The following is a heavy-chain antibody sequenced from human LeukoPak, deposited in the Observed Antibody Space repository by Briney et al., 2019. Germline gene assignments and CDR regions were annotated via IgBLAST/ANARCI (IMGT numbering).Heavy chain of an antibody. V-gene: IGHV4-59*01. J-gene: IGHJ1*01. CDR3: ARGYYGDYVSDSYFQH. Sequence: SETLSLTCTVSGGSISSYYWSWIRQPPGKGLEWIGYIYYSGSTNYNPSLKSRVTISVDASKNQFSLKLSSVTAADTAVYYCARGYYGDYVSDSYFQHWGQGTLVTVSS. CDR1: GGSISSYY. CDR2: IYYSGST. D-gene: IGHD4-17*01.